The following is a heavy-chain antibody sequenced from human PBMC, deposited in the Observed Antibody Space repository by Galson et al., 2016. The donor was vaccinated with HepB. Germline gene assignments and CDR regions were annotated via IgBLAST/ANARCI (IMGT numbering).Heavy chain of an antibody. D-gene: IGHD3-16*01. CDR2: INSGGGT. CDR1: GFTVSSNY. V-gene: IGHV3-66*01. Sequence: SLRLSCAASGFTVSSNYMSWVRRAPGKGLEWVSVINSGGGTYYADSVKGRFTISRDSSKNTLYLQMNSLRAEDTAVYYCARDLGALGPWGQGTLVTVSS. CDR3: ARDLGALGP. J-gene: IGHJ5*02.